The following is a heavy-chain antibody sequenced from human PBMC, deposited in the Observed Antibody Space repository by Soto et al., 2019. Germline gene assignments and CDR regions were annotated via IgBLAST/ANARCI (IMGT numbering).Heavy chain of an antibody. V-gene: IGHV4-59*12. CDR2: IYYSGST. CDR3: AREIWFGEFYYGMDV. J-gene: IGHJ6*02. CDR1: GGSISSYY. D-gene: IGHD3-10*01. Sequence: PSETLSLTCTVSGGSISSYYWSWIRQPPGKGLEWIGYIYYSGSTNYNPSLKSRVTISVDTSKNQFSLKLSSVTAADTAVYYCAREIWFGEFYYGMDVWGQGTTVTVSS.